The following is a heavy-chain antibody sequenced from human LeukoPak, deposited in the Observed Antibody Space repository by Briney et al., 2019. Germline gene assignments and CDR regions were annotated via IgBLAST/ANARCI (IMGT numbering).Heavy chain of an antibody. CDR3: AREPAAGRWESFDF. Sequence: GGSLRLSCAASGFTFSHYWMHWVRQAPGKGLVWVSRINTDGSSTTYADPVKGRFTIFRDNAKNTLYLQMNSLRAEDTAVYYCAREPAAGRWESFDFWGQGTLVTVSS. CDR1: GFTFSHYW. J-gene: IGHJ4*02. D-gene: IGHD6-13*01. V-gene: IGHV3-74*01. CDR2: INTDGSST.